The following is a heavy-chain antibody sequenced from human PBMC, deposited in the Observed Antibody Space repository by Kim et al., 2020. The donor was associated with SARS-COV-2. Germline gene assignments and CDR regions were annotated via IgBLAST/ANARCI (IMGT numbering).Heavy chain of an antibody. Sequence: GSLRLSCVASGFTFDTYAMSWVRQDPGKGLEWVSVISGNGVNKFYADSVRGRLTVSRDNSKNTLYLQMNSLRDEDTALYYCAKVVVMDGYNYYYYYGMDVWGQGTAVTVSS. CDR2: ISGNGVNK. CDR1: GFTFDTYA. J-gene: IGHJ6*02. D-gene: IGHD3-22*01. CDR3: AKVVVMDGYNYYYYYGMDV. V-gene: IGHV3-23*01.